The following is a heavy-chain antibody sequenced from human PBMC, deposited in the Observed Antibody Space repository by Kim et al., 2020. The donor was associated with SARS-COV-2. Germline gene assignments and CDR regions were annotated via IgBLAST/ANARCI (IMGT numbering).Heavy chain of an antibody. J-gene: IGHJ4*02. V-gene: IGHV4-34*01. CDR3: ARGMSVYCSGGSCYSGVDY. CDR1: GGSFSGYY. CDR2: INHSGST. D-gene: IGHD2-15*01. Sequence: SETLSLTCAVYGGSFSGYYWSWIRQPPGKGLEWIGEINHSGSTNYNPSLKSRVTISVDTSKNQFSLKLSSVTAADTAVYYCARGMSVYCSGGSCYSGVDYWGQGTLVTVSS.